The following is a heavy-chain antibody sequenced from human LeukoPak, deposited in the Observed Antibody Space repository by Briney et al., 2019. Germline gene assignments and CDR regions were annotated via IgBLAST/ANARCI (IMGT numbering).Heavy chain of an antibody. V-gene: IGHV3-48*01. D-gene: IGHD3-10*01. CDR3: ANYGSGSYYNDGSAFFIDY. CDR1: GFTFSDYS. J-gene: IGHJ4*02. CDR2: ISFSVNTK. Sequence: GGSLRLSCAASGFTFSDYSMNWVRQAPGKGLEWVSYISFSVNTKYYGDSVKGRFTISRDNSKNTLYLQMNSLRAEDTAVYYCANYGSGSYYNDGSAFFIDYWGQGTLVTVSS.